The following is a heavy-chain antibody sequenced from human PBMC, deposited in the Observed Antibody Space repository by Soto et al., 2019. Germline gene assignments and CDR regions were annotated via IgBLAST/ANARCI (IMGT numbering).Heavy chain of an antibody. D-gene: IGHD4-17*01. CDR2: ISGSGGST. CDR1: GFTFSSYA. Sequence: GGSLRLSCAASGFTFSSYAMSWVRQAPGKGLEWVSAISGSGGSTYYADSVKGRFIISRDNSKNTLYLQMNSLRAEDTAVYYCAKDRALATVTRRVYYYYGMDVWGQGTTVTVSS. CDR3: AKDRALATVTRRVYYYYGMDV. J-gene: IGHJ6*02. V-gene: IGHV3-23*01.